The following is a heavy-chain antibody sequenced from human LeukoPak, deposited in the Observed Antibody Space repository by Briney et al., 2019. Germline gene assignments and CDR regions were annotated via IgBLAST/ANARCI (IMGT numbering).Heavy chain of an antibody. D-gene: IGHD3-10*01. Sequence: PGGSLRLSCAASAFTFGIYAMNWVRQAPGKGLEWVSGLSGSGASTYYADSVKGRFTISRDNSKNTLYLQMNRLRAGDTAVYYCAKGSDRSGSYYLDYWGQGTLVTVSS. CDR1: AFTFGIYA. CDR3: AKGSDRSGSYYLDY. J-gene: IGHJ4*02. V-gene: IGHV3-23*01. CDR2: LSGSGAST.